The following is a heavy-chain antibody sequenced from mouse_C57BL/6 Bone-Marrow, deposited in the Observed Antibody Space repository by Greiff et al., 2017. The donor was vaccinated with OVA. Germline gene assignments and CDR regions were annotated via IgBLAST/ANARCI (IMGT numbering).Heavy chain of an antibody. D-gene: IGHD1-1*01. CDR1: GFTFSSYG. J-gene: IGHJ1*03. CDR2: ISSGGSYT. V-gene: IGHV5-6*01. Sequence: EVKVVESGGDLVKPGGSLKLSCAASGFTFSSYGMSWVRQTPDKRLEWVATISSGGSYTYYPDSVKGRFTISRDNAKNTLYLQMSSLKSEDTARYYCARHAAVAPLDFDVWGTGTTVTVSS. CDR3: ARHAAVAPLDFDV.